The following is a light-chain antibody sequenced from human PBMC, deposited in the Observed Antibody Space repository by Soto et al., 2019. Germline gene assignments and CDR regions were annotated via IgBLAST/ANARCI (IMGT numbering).Light chain of an antibody. J-gene: IGLJ1*01. CDR2: EVN. V-gene: IGLV2-14*01. CDR3: LSFTTTSTHV. Sequence: CPLTQPASLSGSPGQSITISCTGTISDIGAYDYVSWFQQHPGKAPKLMISEVNNRPSGVSNRFSGSKSGNTAYLTISGLQVEDEAEYFCLSFTTTSTHVFGTGTKVTVL. CDR1: ISDIGAYDY.